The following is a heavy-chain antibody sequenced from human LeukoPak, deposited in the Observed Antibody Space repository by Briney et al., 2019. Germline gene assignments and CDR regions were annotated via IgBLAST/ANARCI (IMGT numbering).Heavy chain of an antibody. CDR2: IYYSGST. V-gene: IGHV4-59*01. D-gene: IGHD6-13*01. CDR3: ARGSYSSSWYWTEASNYYYYYMDV. Sequence: SETLSLTCTVSGVSISSYYWSWIRQPPGKGLEWIGYIYYSGSTNYNPSLKSRVTISVDTSKNQFSLKLSSVTAADTAVYYCARGSYSSSWYWTEASNYYYYYMDVWGKGTTVTISS. J-gene: IGHJ6*03. CDR1: GVSISSYY.